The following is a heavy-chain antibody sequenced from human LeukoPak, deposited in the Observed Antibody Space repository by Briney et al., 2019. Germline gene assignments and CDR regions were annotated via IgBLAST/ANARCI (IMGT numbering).Heavy chain of an antibody. V-gene: IGHV4-34*01. J-gene: IGHJ4*02. D-gene: IGHD3-22*01. CDR2: INHSGRS. CDR1: GASFSGDY. Sequence: ASETLSLTCAVSGASFSGDYWSWIRQPPGKGLEWVAEINHSGRSNYNPSLKSRVTISVDTSKNQFSLNLTSVTRADTARYYCARGLYDSGDYHYGIRQYYFGNWGQGTLVTVSS. CDR3: ARGLYDSGDYHYGIRQYYFGN.